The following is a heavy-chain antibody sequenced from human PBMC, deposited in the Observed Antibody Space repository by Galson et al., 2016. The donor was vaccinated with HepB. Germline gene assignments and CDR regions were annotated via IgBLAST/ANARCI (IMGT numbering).Heavy chain of an antibody. CDR2: ISYDGSHK. CDR3: ARPRRWPQYYYGLDV. CDR1: GFTFSTYD. Sequence: SLRLSCAASGFTFSTYDMHWVRQAPGKGLEWVAVISYDGSHKHYRDSVKGRFTISRDNSKNTLYLQMNSLRREDTAVYYCARPRRWPQYYYGLDVWGQGTTVTVSS. V-gene: IGHV3-30-3*01. J-gene: IGHJ6*02. D-gene: IGHD5-24*01.